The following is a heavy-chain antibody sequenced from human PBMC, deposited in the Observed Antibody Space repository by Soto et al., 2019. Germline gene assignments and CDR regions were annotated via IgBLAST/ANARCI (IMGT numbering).Heavy chain of an antibody. V-gene: IGHV4-39*01. Sequence: QLQLQESGPGLVKPSETLSLTCTVSGGSISSSSYYWGWIRQPPGKGLEWIGNIYYSGSTYYNPSLKSRVIISVDTSKSQFSLKLSSVTAADTAVYYCASRGTHSLTRFDYWGQGTLVTVSS. J-gene: IGHJ4*02. CDR3: ASRGTHSLTRFDY. CDR1: GGSISSSSYY. D-gene: IGHD2-15*01. CDR2: IYYSGST.